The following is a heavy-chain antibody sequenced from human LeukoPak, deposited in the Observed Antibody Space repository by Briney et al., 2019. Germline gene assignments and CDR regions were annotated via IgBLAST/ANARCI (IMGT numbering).Heavy chain of an antibody. CDR1: GFTFDDYA. V-gene: IGHV3-9*01. CDR2: ISWNSGSI. D-gene: IGHD1-26*01. J-gene: IGHJ5*02. CDR3: AKGLVGAITDWFDP. Sequence: GRSLRLSCAASGFTFDDYAMHWVRQAPGKGLEWVSGISWNSGSIGYADSVKGRFTISRDNAKNSLYLQMNSLGAEDTALYYCAKGLVGAITDWFDPWGQRTLVTVSS.